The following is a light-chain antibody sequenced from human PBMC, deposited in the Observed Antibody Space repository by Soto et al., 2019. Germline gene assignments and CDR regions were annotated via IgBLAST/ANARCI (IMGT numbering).Light chain of an antibody. CDR1: QSVSSSY. Sequence: EIVLTQSPGTLSLSPGERATLSCRASQSVSSSYLAWYQQKPGQAPRLLIYGASSRATGIPDRFSGSGSGTDFPLTISRLEPEDFAVYYGQQYGSSPPLTFGGGTKVEIK. CDR3: QQYGSSPPLT. J-gene: IGKJ4*01. CDR2: GAS. V-gene: IGKV3-20*01.